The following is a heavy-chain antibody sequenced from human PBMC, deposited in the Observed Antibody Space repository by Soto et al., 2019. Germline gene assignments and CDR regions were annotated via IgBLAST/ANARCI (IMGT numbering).Heavy chain of an antibody. V-gene: IGHV1-69*06. CDR2: TIPVFNTA. Sequence: QVQLEQSGAEVKKPGSSVKVPCKASGGTLSDHGVAWLRQAPGQGLEWMGGTIPVFNTAKYAQKFQGRVTVSADKFTNIAYMELSSLRSEDTASYFCARGVYGSGNYYTGPSAFDIWGQGTMVIVSS. CDR3: ARGVYGSGNYYTGPSAFDI. D-gene: IGHD3-10*01. J-gene: IGHJ3*02. CDR1: GGTLSDHG.